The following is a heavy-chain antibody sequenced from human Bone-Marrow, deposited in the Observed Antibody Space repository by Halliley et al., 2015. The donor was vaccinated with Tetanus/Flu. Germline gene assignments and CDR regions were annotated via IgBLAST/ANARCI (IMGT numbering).Heavy chain of an antibody. V-gene: IGHV3-74*01. D-gene: IGHD4-17*01. CDR3: TRIDYGDSARGVSHPIEFKHQYGMDV. Sequence: YADSVKGRFTISRDNAQNTLFLQMNSLRDDDTAVYYCTRIDYGDSARGVSHPIEFKHQYGMDVWGHGTTVTVSS. J-gene: IGHJ6*02.